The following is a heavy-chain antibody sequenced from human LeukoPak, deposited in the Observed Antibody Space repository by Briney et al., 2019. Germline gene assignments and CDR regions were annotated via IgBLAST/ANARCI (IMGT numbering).Heavy chain of an antibody. V-gene: IGHV3-53*01. CDR3: TRLLPTSNHFFES. CDR2: IYAGGSA. D-gene: IGHD2-8*01. J-gene: IGHJ4*02. CDR1: GFTVSYDY. Sequence: GGSLRVSCAASGFTVSYDYMSWVRQAPGKGLEWVSVIYAGGSAYYADSVRGRFTISRDNSENTLYLQMNSLRAEDTAVYYCTRLLPTSNHFFESWGQGTLVTVSS.